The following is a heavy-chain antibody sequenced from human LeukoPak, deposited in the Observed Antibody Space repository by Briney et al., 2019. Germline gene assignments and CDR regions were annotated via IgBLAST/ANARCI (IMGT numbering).Heavy chain of an antibody. Sequence: SGPALVKPTQTLTLTCTFSGFSFSTSGMCVSWIRQPPGKALEWLARIDWDDDKYYSTSLKTRLTISKDTSKNQVVLTMTNMDPVDTATYYCARITSRDYGDYVLDYWGQGTLVTVSS. D-gene: IGHD4-17*01. CDR1: GFSFSTSGMC. CDR3: ARITSRDYGDYVLDY. J-gene: IGHJ4*02. CDR2: IDWDDDK. V-gene: IGHV2-70*11.